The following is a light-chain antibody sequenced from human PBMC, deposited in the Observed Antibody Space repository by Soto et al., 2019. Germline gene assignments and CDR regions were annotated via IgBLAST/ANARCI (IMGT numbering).Light chain of an antibody. CDR2: LNSDGSH. V-gene: IGLV4-69*01. CDR3: QTWGTGIWV. CDR1: SGHSSYA. Sequence: QLVLTQSPSASASLGASVKLTCTLSSGHSSYAIAWHQQQPEKGPRYLMKLNSDGSHTKGDGIPDRFSGSSSGAERSLTISSLQSEDEADYYCQTWGTGIWVCGGGTKLTVL. J-gene: IGLJ3*02.